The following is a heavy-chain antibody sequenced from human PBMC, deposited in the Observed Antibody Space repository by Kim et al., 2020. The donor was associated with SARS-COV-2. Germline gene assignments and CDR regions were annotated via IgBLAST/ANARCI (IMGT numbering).Heavy chain of an antibody. CDR1: GGSISSYY. D-gene: IGHD6-19*01. CDR2: IYYSGST. CDR3: ARHSSSGWGDFDY. J-gene: IGHJ4*02. V-gene: IGHV4-59*08. Sequence: SETLSLTCTVSGGSISSYYWSWIRQPPGKGLEWIGYIYYSGSTNYNPSLKSRVTISVDTSKNQFSLKLSSVTAADTAVYYCARHSSSGWGDFDYWGQGTLVTVSS.